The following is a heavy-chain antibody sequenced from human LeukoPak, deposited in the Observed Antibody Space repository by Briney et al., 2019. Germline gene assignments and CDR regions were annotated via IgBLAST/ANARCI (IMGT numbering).Heavy chain of an antibody. Sequence: GGSLRLSCAASGFTFSNHWMHWVRQAPGKGLLWVSRIKSGGSSTTYADSVKGRFTISRDNAKNTLYLQMNSLRAEDTAVYYCTKSDWFDPWGQGTLVTVSS. J-gene: IGHJ5*02. CDR2: IKSGGSST. V-gene: IGHV3-74*01. CDR1: GFTFSNHW. CDR3: TKSDWFDP. D-gene: IGHD3-3*01.